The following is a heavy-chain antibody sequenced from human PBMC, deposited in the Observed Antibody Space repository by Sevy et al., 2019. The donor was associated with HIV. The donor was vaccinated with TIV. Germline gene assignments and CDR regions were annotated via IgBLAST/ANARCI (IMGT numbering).Heavy chain of an antibody. CDR1: GYSFTNYW. CDR3: TRLGDNGSLDS. CDR2: IYPADSDT. Sequence: GESLKISCKGSGYSFTNYWIGWVRQMPGKGLEWMGIIYPADSDTRYSPSFRGQVTISADKSISTAYLQWSSLKASDTAMYYCTRLGDNGSLDSWGQGTLVTVSS. D-gene: IGHD1-26*01. V-gene: IGHV5-51*01. J-gene: IGHJ4*02.